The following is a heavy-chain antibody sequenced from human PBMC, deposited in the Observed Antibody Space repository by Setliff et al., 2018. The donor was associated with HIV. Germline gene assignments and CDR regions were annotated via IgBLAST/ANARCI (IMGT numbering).Heavy chain of an antibody. D-gene: IGHD3-16*01. CDR1: GGSFGVYR. Sequence: SETLSLTCTISGGSFGVYRWSWIRQSAGRGLEWIGRIYISGTPNYNPSLKSRISISVDTSKNQFSLKLSSVTAADTAMYYCARGGGSGANSFFDYWGQGILVTVSS. J-gene: IGHJ4*02. CDR2: IYISGTP. CDR3: ARGGGSGANSFFDY. V-gene: IGHV4-4*07.